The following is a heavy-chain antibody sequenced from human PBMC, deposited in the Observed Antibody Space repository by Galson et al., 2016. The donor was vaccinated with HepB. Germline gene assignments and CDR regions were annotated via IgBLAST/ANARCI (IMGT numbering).Heavy chain of an antibody. CDR2: IYPGDSDT. Sequence: QSGAEVKKPGESLKISCKTSGYDFATYWIGWVRQMPGRGLEWMGIIYPGDSDTRYSPSFQGQLTISVDNSITSAYLELSGLKVSDTAMYYCARQGYVSVGHAFYIWGQGTMVTVSS. V-gene: IGHV5-51*01. CDR3: ARQGYVSVGHAFYI. D-gene: IGHD2-2*01. CDR1: GYDFATYW. J-gene: IGHJ3*02.